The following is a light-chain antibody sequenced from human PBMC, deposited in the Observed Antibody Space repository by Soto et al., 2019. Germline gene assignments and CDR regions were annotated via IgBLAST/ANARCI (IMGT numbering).Light chain of an antibody. CDR3: QQTYRTPLT. CDR1: QSIGGY. V-gene: IGKV1-39*01. J-gene: IGKJ4*01. Sequence: DIQMTQSPPSLSASVGDRVTITCRASQSIGGYLNWYQQKPGKAPKLLIYAASSLHSGVPSRFSGSGSGTDFTLTISSLQPEDFATYSCQQTYRTPLTFGGGTKVDIK. CDR2: AAS.